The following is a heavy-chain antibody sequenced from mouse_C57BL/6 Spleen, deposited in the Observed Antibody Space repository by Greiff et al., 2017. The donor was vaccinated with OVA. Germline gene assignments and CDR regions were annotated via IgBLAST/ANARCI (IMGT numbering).Heavy chain of an antibody. CDR2: IWWDDDK. J-gene: IGHJ1*03. V-gene: IGHV8-8*01. CDR3: ARHITTVVERYFDV. D-gene: IGHD1-1*01. Sequence: QVTLKVSGPGILQPSQTLSLTCSFSGFSLSTFGMGVGWIRQPSGKGLEWLAHIWWDDDKYYNPALKSRLTISKDTSKNQVVLKIANVDTADTATDYCARHITTVVERYFDVWGTGTTVTVSS. CDR1: GFSLSTFGMG.